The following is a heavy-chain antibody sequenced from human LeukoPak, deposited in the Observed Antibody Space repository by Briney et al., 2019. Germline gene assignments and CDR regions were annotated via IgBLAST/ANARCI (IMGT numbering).Heavy chain of an antibody. CDR3: XXAPIAVAGRGYFDL. CDR2: ISSRSSTI. CDR1: GFPFNKFS. D-gene: IGHD6-19*01. Sequence: GGSLRLSCEVSGFPFNKFSMNWVRQAPGKGLEWISYISSRSSTINYADSVKGRFNISRDNAKNSLFLQMNSLRPDDTAVYYCXXAPIAVAGRGYFDLWGRGTLVTVSS. V-gene: IGHV3-48*01. J-gene: IGHJ2*01.